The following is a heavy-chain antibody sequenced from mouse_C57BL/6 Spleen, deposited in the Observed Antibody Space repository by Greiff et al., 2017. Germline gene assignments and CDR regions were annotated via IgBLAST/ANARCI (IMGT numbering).Heavy chain of an antibody. D-gene: IGHD1-1*01. CDR1: GYSFTDYN. Sequence: EVQLQESGPELVKPGASVKISCKASGYSFTDYNMNWVKQSHGKSLEWIGVINPNYGTTSYNQKFKGKATLTVDQSSSTAYMQLNSLTSEDSAVYYCASGTTVVATDWYFGVWGTGATVTVSS. CDR3: ASGTTVVATDWYFGV. CDR2: INPNYGTT. J-gene: IGHJ1*03. V-gene: IGHV1-39*01.